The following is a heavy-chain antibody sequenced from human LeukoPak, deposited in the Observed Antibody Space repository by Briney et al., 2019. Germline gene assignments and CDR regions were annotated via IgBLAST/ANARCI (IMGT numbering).Heavy chain of an antibody. J-gene: IGHJ2*01. V-gene: IGHV3-9*01. CDR1: GFTFDDYA. Sequence: GGSLRLSCAASGFTFDDYAMHWVRQAPGKGLEWASGISWNSGSIGYADSVKGRFTISRDNAKNSLYLQMNSLRAEDTALYYCAKACSSGWWYWYFDLWGRGTLVTVSS. CDR3: AKACSSGWWYWYFDL. D-gene: IGHD6-19*01. CDR2: ISWNSGSI.